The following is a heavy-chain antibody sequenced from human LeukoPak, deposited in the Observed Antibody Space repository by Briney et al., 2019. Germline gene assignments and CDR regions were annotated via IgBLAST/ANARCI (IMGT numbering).Heavy chain of an antibody. CDR1: GFTFSSYG. J-gene: IGHJ4*02. CDR2: IWYDGSNK. Sequence: PGRSLRLSCAASGFTFSSYGVHWVRQAPGKGLEWGAVIWYDGSNKYYEDSVKGRFTISRDNSKNTVYLQMNSLRAEDTAVYYCAKVGGGSKYSYNYFDYWGQGTLVTVSS. V-gene: IGHV3-33*06. D-gene: IGHD5-18*01. CDR3: AKVGGGSKYSYNYFDY.